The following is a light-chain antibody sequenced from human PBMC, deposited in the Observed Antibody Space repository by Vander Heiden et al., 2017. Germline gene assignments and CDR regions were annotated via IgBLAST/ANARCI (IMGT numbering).Light chain of an antibody. V-gene: IGLV1-40*01. J-gene: IGLJ3*02. CDR1: SPNIGAGYD. Sequence: QSILTQPPPVSGAPRQRVTLPCTGSSPNIGAGYDVNWYQQLPGSAPNHLNYANNRRPSGVPDRFSGSKSGTSATLAISGRQTDDEASYYCQSDDINFLRVFGGGTKLAVL. CDR3: QSDDINFLRV. CDR2: ANN.